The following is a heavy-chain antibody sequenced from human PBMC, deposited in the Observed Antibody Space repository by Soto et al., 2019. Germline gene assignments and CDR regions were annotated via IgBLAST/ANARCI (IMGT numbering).Heavy chain of an antibody. V-gene: IGHV4-31*03. CDR1: GGSFSSGDYY. Sequence: QVQLQESGPGLVKPSQSLSLTCTASGGSFSSGDYYWSWIRQHPGKGLEWIGYIYYSGSTYYNPSLKSRVTISVDTSKNQFSLKLSSVTAADTAVYYCARWWSGSRQGFDPWGQGTLVTVSS. CDR2: IYYSGST. D-gene: IGHD3-3*01. CDR3: ARWWSGSRQGFDP. J-gene: IGHJ5*02.